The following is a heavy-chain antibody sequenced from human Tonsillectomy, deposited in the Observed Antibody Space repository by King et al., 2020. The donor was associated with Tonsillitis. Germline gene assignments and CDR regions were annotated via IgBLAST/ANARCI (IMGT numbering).Heavy chain of an antibody. V-gene: IGHV3-48*01. D-gene: IGHD3-10*01. CDR3: ARDGRESSFDY. J-gene: IGHJ4*02. CDR1: GFTFGSYS. Sequence: VQLVESGGGLVQPGGSLRLSCAASGFTFGSYSMNWVRQAPGKGLEWISYISTTSSTIDYADSVKGRFTISRDNAKNSLFLQMSSLRAEDTAVYYCARDGRESSFDYWGQGTLVTVSS. CDR2: ISTTSSTI.